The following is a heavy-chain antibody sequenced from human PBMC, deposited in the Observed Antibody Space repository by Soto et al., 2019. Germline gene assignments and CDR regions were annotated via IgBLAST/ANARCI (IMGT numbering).Heavy chain of an antibody. V-gene: IGHV3-23*01. D-gene: IGHD2-8*02. CDR2: ISDSGST. J-gene: IGHJ5*02. Sequence: EVQLLESGGALVQPGGDPPLSCADSGFAFSTQARNSVLQATGKGLERVSTISDSGSTYYADSVKGRFTISRDNSKGTLYLQRTSLRAEDTAVYYCARDPGGHYCTSASVLYFVYLWGQGTLVIVSS. CDR3: ARDPGGHYCTSASVLYFVYL. CDR1: GFAFSTQA.